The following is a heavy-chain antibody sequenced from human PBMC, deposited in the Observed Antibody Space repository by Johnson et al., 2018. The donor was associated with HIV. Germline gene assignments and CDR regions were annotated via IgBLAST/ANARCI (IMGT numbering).Heavy chain of an antibody. Sequence: VQLVESGGGVVQPGGSLRLSCAASGFTFNNYGMHWVRQSPGKGLEWVAFIRFDETIKYYADSVKGRFTISRDNSKNTLYLQMNSLRAEDTAVYYCAKDPYSGSPIDIWGQGTMVTVSS. CDR2: IRFDETIK. CDR1: GFTFNNYG. V-gene: IGHV3-30*02. D-gene: IGHD1-26*01. CDR3: AKDPYSGSPIDI. J-gene: IGHJ3*02.